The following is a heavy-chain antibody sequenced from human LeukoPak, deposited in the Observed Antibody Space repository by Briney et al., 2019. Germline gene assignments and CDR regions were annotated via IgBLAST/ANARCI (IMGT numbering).Heavy chain of an antibody. CDR2: MSYDGNNK. Sequence: PGRSLRLSCAASGFTFSSYGMHWVRQAPGKGLEWVAVMSYDGNNKYYADSVKGRFTISRDNSKDTLYLQMNSLRAEDTALYYCAKDRGYDLGPDYWGQGTLVTVSS. D-gene: IGHD5-12*01. CDR3: AKDRGYDLGPDY. CDR1: GFTFSSYG. V-gene: IGHV3-30*18. J-gene: IGHJ4*02.